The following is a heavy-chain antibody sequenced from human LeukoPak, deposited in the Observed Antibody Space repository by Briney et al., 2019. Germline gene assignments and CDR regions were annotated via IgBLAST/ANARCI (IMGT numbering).Heavy chain of an antibody. J-gene: IGHJ4*02. V-gene: IGHV3-7*03. D-gene: IGHD2-2*01. Sequence: GGSLRLSCAASGFTSSSYWMSWVRQAPGKGLEWVANIKQDGSEKYYVDSVKGRFTISRDNAKNSLYLQMNSLRAEDTAVYYCAREGDPIVVVPAAILNYWGQGTLVTVSS. CDR1: GFTSSSYW. CDR2: IKQDGSEK. CDR3: AREGDPIVVVPAAILNY.